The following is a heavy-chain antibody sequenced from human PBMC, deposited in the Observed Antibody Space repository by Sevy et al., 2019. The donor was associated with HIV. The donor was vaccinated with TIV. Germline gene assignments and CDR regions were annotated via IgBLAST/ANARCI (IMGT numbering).Heavy chain of an antibody. D-gene: IGHD3-10*01. CDR3: ARDCKGSGNYYRKYYFDY. CDR1: GFTFSDYS. CDR2: IRGSNTI. J-gene: IGHJ4*02. V-gene: IGHV3-11*01. Sequence: GGSLRLSCAASGFTFSDYSMSWIRQAPGKGLEWVSYIRGSNTIYYADSVKGRFTISRDNAKNSLYLQMNSLIAEDTAVYYCARDCKGSGNYYRKYYFDYWGQGTLVTVSS.